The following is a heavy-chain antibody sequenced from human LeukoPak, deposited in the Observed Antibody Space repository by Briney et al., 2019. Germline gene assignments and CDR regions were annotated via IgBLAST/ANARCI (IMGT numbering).Heavy chain of an antibody. CDR1: GFTFSSYS. D-gene: IGHD3-3*01. Sequence: GGSLRLSCAASGFTFSSYSMNWVRQAPGKGLEWVAHIKQDGSQEYYVDSVKGRFAISRDSAKNSLYLQMNSLRAEDTAVYYCARGVPYDSWSGPHYSDYWGQGTLVTVSS. CDR2: IKQDGSQE. CDR3: ARGVPYDSWSGPHYSDY. J-gene: IGHJ4*02. V-gene: IGHV3-7*01.